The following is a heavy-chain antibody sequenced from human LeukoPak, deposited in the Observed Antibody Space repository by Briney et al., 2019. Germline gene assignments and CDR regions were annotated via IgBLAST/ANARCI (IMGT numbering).Heavy chain of an antibody. CDR1: GFIFSTFA. CDR2: ITSSGGDT. Sequence: GGSLRLSCTASGFIFSTFAMNWVRQAPGKGLEWVAGITSSGGDTYYADSVKGRFTISRDNSKNTLYLQMNSLRAEDTAVYYCAKALGRYYYDSSGRGSNWGQGTLVTVSS. V-gene: IGHV3-23*01. CDR3: AKALGRYYYDSSGRGSN. J-gene: IGHJ4*02. D-gene: IGHD3-22*01.